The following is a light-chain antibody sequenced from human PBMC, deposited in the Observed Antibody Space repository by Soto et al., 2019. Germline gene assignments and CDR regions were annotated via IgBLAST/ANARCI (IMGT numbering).Light chain of an antibody. CDR1: QSVSRSY. CDR3: QQYNNWPRAT. J-gene: IGKJ4*01. CDR2: GAS. Sequence: EIVLTQSPGTLSLSPGDRATLSCRASQSVSRSYLGWYQQKPGQAPRLLMYGASIRAAGVPDRFSGSGSGTEFTLTISSLQSEDFAVYYCQQYNNWPRATFGGGTKVDIK. V-gene: IGKV3-20*01.